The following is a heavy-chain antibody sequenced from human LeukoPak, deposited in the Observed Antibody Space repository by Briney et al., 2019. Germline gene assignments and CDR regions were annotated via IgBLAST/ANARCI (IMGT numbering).Heavy chain of an antibody. V-gene: IGHV3-23*01. CDR2: ISGSGGST. D-gene: IGHD3-3*01. Sequence: RSGGSLRLSCAASGFTFSSYAMSWVRQAPGKGLEWVSAISGSGGSTYYADSVKGRFTISRDNSKNTLYLQMNSLRAEDTAVYYCAKYGIRFLEWFDYWGQGTLVTVSS. CDR1: GFTFSSYA. CDR3: AKYGIRFLEWFDY. J-gene: IGHJ4*02.